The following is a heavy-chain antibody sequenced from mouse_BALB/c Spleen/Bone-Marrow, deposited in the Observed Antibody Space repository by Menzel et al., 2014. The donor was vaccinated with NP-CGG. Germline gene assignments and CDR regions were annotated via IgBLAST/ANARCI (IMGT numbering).Heavy chain of an antibody. CDR2: ISSGSSTV. Sequence: EVNLVESGGGLVQPGGSRKLSCAASGFTFSSFGMHWVRQAPEKGLEWVAHISSGSSTVYYADKVMGRFTISRDNPKNTLFLQMTSLRSEDTAMYYCARSGSSSGYFDYWGQGTTLTVSS. CDR1: GFTFSSFG. J-gene: IGHJ2*01. V-gene: IGHV5-17*02. CDR3: ARSGSSSGYFDY. D-gene: IGHD1-1*01.